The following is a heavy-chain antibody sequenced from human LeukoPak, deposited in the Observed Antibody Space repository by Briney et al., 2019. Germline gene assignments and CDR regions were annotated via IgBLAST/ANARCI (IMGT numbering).Heavy chain of an antibody. J-gene: IGHJ3*02. Sequence: GGSLRLSCAASGFTFSSYAMSWVRQAPGQGLGWVSAISVSGGSTYYADSVKVRFTISRHNSKNTLYLQMNSLRAEDTAVYYCAKDLSGCSGGSCYPDAFDIWGQGTMVTVSS. CDR2: ISVSGGST. D-gene: IGHD2-15*01. V-gene: IGHV3-23*01. CDR1: GFTFSSYA. CDR3: AKDLSGCSGGSCYPDAFDI.